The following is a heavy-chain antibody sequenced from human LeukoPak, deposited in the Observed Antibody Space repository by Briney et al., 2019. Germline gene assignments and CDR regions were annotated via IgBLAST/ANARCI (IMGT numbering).Heavy chain of an antibody. Sequence: KSSETLSLTCTVYGKSFSGYYWTCIRQSPGKGLEWIGYIHYSGSTHYNPALKSRLTISADMSKNQFALKMSSVTAADTAVYYCARHGYSDYGIDSWGQGTLVTVSS. V-gene: IGHV4-34*01. CDR2: IHYSGST. CDR1: GKSFSGYY. J-gene: IGHJ5*01. D-gene: IGHD5-12*01. CDR3: ARHGYSDYGIDS.